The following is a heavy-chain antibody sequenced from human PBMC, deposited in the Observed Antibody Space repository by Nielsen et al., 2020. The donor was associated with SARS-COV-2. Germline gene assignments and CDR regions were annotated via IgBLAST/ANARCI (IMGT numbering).Heavy chain of an antibody. CDR1: GFTFSSYG. CDR3: ANAPNWNDGPFDY. Sequence: SLKISCAASGFTFSSYGMHWVRQAPGKGLEWVSGISWNSGSIGYADSVKGRFTISRDNAKNSLYLQMNSLRAEDTALYYCANAPNWNDGPFDYWGQGTLVTVSS. J-gene: IGHJ4*02. CDR2: ISWNSGSI. V-gene: IGHV3-9*01. D-gene: IGHD1-20*01.